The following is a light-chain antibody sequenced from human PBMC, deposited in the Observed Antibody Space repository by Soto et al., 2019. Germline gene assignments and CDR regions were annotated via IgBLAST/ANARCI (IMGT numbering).Light chain of an antibody. CDR1: SSDVGSYNL. CDR3: CSYAGSSTFVV. Sequence: QSVLTQPASVSGSPGQSITISCTGTSSDVGSYNLVSWYQQHPGKAPKPMIYEGSKRPSGVSNRFSGSKSGNTASLTISGLQAEDEADYYRCSYAGSSTFVVFGGGTKVTVL. J-gene: IGLJ2*01. CDR2: EGS. V-gene: IGLV2-23*01.